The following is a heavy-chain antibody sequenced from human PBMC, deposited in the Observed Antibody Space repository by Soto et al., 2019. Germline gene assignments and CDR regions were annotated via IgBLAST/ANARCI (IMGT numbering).Heavy chain of an antibody. V-gene: IGHV1-69*13. CDR2: IIPIFGTA. CDR1: GGTFSSYA. J-gene: IGHJ6*02. D-gene: IGHD3-10*01. CDR3: ARVTAGKGSLGYYYYGMDV. Sequence: ASVKVSCKASGGTFSSYAISWVRQAPGQGLEWMGGIIPIFGTANYAQKFQGRVTITADESTSTAYMELSSLRSEDTAVYYCARVTAGKGSLGYYYYGMDVWGQGTTVTVSS.